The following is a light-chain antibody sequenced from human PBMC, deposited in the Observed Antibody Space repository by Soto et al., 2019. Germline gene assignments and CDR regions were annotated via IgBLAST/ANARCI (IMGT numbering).Light chain of an antibody. CDR1: SSKNREGFD. CDR2: QTT. J-gene: IGLJ1*01. Sequence: QSALTQPPSVSGAPGETGTVSCTGSSSKNREGFDVHWYHRVPGGAPRLLIYQTTNRPSGVPDRFSGSKSGASAPLAITGLQAEDEADYYCQSYDSDLTESYVFGTGTKVTVL. V-gene: IGLV1-40*03. CDR3: QSYDSDLTESYV.